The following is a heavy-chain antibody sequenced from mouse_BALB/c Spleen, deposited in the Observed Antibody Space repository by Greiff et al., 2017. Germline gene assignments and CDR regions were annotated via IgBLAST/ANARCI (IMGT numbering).Heavy chain of an antibody. D-gene: IGHD3-1*01. V-gene: IGHV1-5*01. CDR2: IYPGNSDT. CDR3: TRYSSGYEDAMDY. J-gene: IGHJ4*01. Sequence: EVQLQQSGTVLARPGASVKMSCKASGYTFTSYWMHWVKQRPGQGLEWIGAIYPGNSDTSYNQKFKGKAKLTAVTSTSTAYMELRSLTNEDAAVLYCTRYSSGYEDAMDYWGQGTSVTVSS. CDR1: GYTFTSYW.